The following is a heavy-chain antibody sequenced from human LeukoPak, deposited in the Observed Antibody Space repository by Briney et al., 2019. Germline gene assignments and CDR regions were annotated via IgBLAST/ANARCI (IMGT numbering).Heavy chain of an antibody. J-gene: IGHJ6*02. CDR3: ARLLSISYYGSGRNYYGMDV. CDR2: INHSGST. Sequence: GSLRLSCAASGFTFSTHWMTWVRLPPGKGLEWIGEINHSGSTNYNPSLKSRVTISVDTSKSRFSLKLSSVTAADTAVYYCARLLSISYYGSGRNYYGMDVWGQGTTVTVSS. CDR1: GFTFSTHW. V-gene: IGHV4-34*01. D-gene: IGHD3-10*01.